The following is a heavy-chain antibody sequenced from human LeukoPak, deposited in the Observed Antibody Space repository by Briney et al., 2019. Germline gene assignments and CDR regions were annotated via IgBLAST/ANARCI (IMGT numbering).Heavy chain of an antibody. D-gene: IGHD5-24*01. CDR2: IYYTGNT. Sequence: PSETLSLTCTVSGGSISNYYWNWIRQPPGKGLEWIGYIYYTGNTNYNPSLKSRVTISVDTSKNQFSLKLSSVTAANTAVYYCARDRLQLQSWGQGTLVTVSS. CDR3: ARDRLQLQS. CDR1: GGSISNYY. V-gene: IGHV4-59*01. J-gene: IGHJ5*02.